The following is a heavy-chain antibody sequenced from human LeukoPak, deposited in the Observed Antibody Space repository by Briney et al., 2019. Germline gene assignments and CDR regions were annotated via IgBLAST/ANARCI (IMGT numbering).Heavy chain of an antibody. D-gene: IGHD1-26*01. CDR3: ARDRGQTLPDY. CDR2: INPSGGST. Sequence: ASVKVSCKASGYTFTNYYMHWVRQAPGQGLEWMGIINPSGGSTSYAQKFQGRVTMTRDTSTSTVYMELSSLRSEDTAIYYCARDRGQTLPDYWGQGTLVTVSS. V-gene: IGHV1-46*01. J-gene: IGHJ4*02. CDR1: GYTFTNYY.